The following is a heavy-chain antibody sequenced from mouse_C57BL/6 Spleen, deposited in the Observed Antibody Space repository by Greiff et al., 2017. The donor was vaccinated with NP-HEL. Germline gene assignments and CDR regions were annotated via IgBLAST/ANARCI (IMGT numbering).Heavy chain of an antibody. CDR3: ARGEVAAGALDY. D-gene: IGHD1-1*01. J-gene: IGHJ4*01. Sequence: EVQLQQSGPGMVKPSQSLSLSCTVTGYSFTSGYDWHLMRQFPGNILEWMGYIRYSGSTNYNPSLKSRNTITPDTSNNQFFLKLNTVTTEDTATYYCARGEVAAGALDYWGQGTSVTVSS. CDR2: IRYSGST. V-gene: IGHV3-1*01. CDR1: GYSFTSGYD.